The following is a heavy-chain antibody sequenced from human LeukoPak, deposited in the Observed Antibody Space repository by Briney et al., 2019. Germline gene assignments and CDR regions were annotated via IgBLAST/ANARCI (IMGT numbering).Heavy chain of an antibody. CDR1: GGFITAYY. D-gene: IGHD7-27*01. J-gene: IGHJ4*02. Sequence: ESSETLSLTCTVSGGFITAYYWSWIRQPPGKGLEWIGYVYYSGSTEYNPSLRSRITISLEMSKQQFSLNLTSVTAADTAIYYCASNTGTVFDYWGQGALVTVSS. V-gene: IGHV4-59*01. CDR3: ASNTGTVFDY. CDR2: VYYSGST.